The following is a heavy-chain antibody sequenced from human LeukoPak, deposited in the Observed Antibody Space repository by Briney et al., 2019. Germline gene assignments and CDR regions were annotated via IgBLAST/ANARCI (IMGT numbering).Heavy chain of an antibody. CDR3: ARAIPDRGYSYGYYYYYGMDV. Sequence: PGGSLRLSCAASGFTFSSYWMHWVRQAPGKGLVWVSRINSDGSSTGYADSVKGRFTISRDNAKNTLYLQMNSLRAEDTAVYYCARAIPDRGYSYGYYYYYGMDVWGQGTTVTVSS. CDR2: INSDGSST. D-gene: IGHD5-18*01. V-gene: IGHV3-74*01. CDR1: GFTFSSYW. J-gene: IGHJ6*02.